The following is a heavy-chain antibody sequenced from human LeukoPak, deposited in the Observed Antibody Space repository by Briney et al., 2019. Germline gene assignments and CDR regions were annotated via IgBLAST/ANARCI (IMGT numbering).Heavy chain of an antibody. CDR3: AREPGYGDYVKYAFDI. D-gene: IGHD4-17*01. CDR2: IKQDGSEK. Sequence: PGGSLRLSCAASGFTFSSYWMSWVRRAPGKGLEWVANIKQDGSEKYYVDSVKGRFTISRDNAKNSLYLQMNSLRAEDTAVYYCAREPGYGDYVKYAFDIWGQGTMVTVSS. J-gene: IGHJ3*02. CDR1: GFTFSSYW. V-gene: IGHV3-7*01.